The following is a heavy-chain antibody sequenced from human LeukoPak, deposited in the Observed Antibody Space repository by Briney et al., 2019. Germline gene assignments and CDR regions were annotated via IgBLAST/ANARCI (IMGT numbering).Heavy chain of an antibody. CDR2: TYYRSKWHN. D-gene: IGHD3-10*01. CDR1: GDSVSSNSAA. Sequence: SQTLSLTFAISGDSVSSNSAAWNWLRQSPSRGLEWLGRTYYRSKWHNNYALSVKSRITINPDTSKNQFSLQLNSVTPEDTAVYYCARTRGHFDYWGQGTLVTVSS. J-gene: IGHJ4*02. V-gene: IGHV6-1*01. CDR3: ARTRGHFDY.